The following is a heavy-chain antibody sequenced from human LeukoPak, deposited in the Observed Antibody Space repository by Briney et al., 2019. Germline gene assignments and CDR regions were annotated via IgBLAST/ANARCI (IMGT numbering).Heavy chain of an antibody. D-gene: IGHD1-1*01. Sequence: ASVKVSCKASGGTFSSYAISWVRQAPGQGLEWMGGIIPIFGTANYAQKFQSRVTITTDESTSTAYMELSSLRSEDTAVYYCARDPDDMTSNWFDPWGQGTLVTVSS. J-gene: IGHJ5*02. V-gene: IGHV1-69*05. CDR3: ARDPDDMTSNWFDP. CDR1: GGTFSSYA. CDR2: IIPIFGTA.